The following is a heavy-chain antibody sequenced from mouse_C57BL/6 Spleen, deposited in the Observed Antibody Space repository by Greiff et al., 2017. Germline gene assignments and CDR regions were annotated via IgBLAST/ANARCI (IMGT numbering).Heavy chain of an antibody. D-gene: IGHD1-1*01. Sequence: QVQLKQSGAELVKPGASVKLSCKASGYTFTEYTIHWVKQRSGQGLEWIGWFYPGSGSIKYNEKFKAKATLTADKSSSTVYMELSRLTSEDSAVYFCARHERISTVVANYAMDYWGQGTSVTVSS. V-gene: IGHV1-62-2*01. CDR2: FYPGSGSI. CDR3: ARHERISTVVANYAMDY. CDR1: GYTFTEYT. J-gene: IGHJ4*01.